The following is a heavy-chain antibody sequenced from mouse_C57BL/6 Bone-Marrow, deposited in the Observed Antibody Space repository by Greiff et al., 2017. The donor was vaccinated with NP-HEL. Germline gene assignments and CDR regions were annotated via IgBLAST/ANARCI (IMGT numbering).Heavy chain of an antibody. V-gene: IGHV1-62-2*01. Sequence: VQLQQSGAELVKPGASVTLSCKASGYTFTEYTIHWVKQRSGQGLEWIGWFYPGSGSLTYNEKFKDKATLTADQSSSTVYMELSRLTSEDSAVYFCARHEEDYYGSPWFAYWGQGTLVTVSA. CDR3: ARHEEDYYGSPWFAY. CDR1: GYTFTEYT. CDR2: FYPGSGSL. D-gene: IGHD1-1*01. J-gene: IGHJ3*01.